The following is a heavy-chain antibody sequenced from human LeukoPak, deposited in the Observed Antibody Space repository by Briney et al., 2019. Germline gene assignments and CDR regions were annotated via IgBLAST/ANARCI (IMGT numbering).Heavy chain of an antibody. Sequence: GGSLRLSCVASGFTFSNYWMHWVRQAPGKGLVWVSRVNSDGSSTIYADSVKGRFTISRDNAKNTLYLQMSSLRAEDTAVYYCARGGISAFCGGDCYTPYYWGQGTLAPVSS. V-gene: IGHV3-74*01. J-gene: IGHJ4*02. CDR3: ARGGISAFCGGDCYTPYY. CDR1: GFTFSNYW. D-gene: IGHD2-21*02. CDR2: VNSDGSST.